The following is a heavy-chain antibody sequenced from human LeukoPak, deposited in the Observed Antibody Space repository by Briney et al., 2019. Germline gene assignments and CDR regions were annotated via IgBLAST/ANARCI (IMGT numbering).Heavy chain of an antibody. CDR3: ARGRDRSKAGDH. CDR1: GGSCDDYY. Sequence: TEALSLTCAVYGGSCDDYYCSWIRQPPGKGLEWIGEIHPHGIFYYNSSLTSRVTISIHTSKSQFSLRLTSVTAADTAFYYCARGRDRSKAGDHWGQGSLVTVSS. V-gene: IGHV4-34*01. J-gene: IGHJ4*02. CDR2: IHPHGIF. D-gene: IGHD5-24*01.